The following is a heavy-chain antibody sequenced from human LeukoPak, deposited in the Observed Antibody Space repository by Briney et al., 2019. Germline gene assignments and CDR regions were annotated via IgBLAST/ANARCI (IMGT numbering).Heavy chain of an antibody. CDR2: INPRGGSA. CDR1: GYTFTSYS. Sequence: ASVKVSCKASGYTFTSYSMHWVRQVPGQGLEWMGIINPRGGSATFAQKFQGRVTMTRDTSTRTVYMELSSLRSEDTAVYYCARGWVTTQGAFDIWGQGTMVTVSS. J-gene: IGHJ3*02. V-gene: IGHV1-46*01. CDR3: ARGWVTTQGAFDI. D-gene: IGHD4-17*01.